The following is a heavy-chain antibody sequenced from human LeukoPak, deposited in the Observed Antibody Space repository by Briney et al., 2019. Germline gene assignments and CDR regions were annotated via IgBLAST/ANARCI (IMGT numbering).Heavy chain of an antibody. D-gene: IGHD3-3*01. V-gene: IGHV3-48*04. J-gene: IGHJ3*02. CDR2: ISSSSSTI. CDR3: ARERDYDFWSGYPDDAFDI. CDR1: GFTFSSYS. Sequence: GGSLRLSCAASGFTFSSYSMNLVRQAPGKGLGWVSYISSSSSTIYYADSVKGRFTISRDNAKNSLYLQMNSLRAEDTAVYYCARERDYDFWSGYPDDAFDIWGQGTMVTVSS.